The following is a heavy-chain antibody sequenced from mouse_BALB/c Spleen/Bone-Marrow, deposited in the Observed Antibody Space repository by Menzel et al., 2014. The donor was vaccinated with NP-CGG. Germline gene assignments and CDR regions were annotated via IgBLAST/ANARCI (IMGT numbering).Heavy chain of an antibody. J-gene: IGHJ2*01. D-gene: IGHD2-4*01. CDR1: GYAFSSFW. CDR2: IYPGDGET. V-gene: IGHV1-80*01. CDR3: ARDDYGPDY. Sequence: QVQLQQSGAELVWPGSSVKISCKASGYAFSSFWMKWVKQRPGQGLEWIGQIYPGDGETNYNGKFKGKATLTADKSSSTAYMQLSSLTSGDSAVYFCARDDYGPDYWGQGTTLTVSS.